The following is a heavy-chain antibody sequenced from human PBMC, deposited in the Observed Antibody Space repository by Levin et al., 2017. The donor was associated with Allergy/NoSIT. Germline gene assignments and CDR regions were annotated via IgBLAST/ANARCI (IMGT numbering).Heavy chain of an antibody. CDR1: GFTFSSYS. CDR3: ARDALKGIMALTGYSSPSPFDY. D-gene: IGHD6-19*01. V-gene: IGHV3-21*01. CDR2: ISSSSSYI. Sequence: SCAASGFTFSSYSMNWVRQAPGKGLEWVSSISSSSSYIYYADSVKGRFTISRDNAKNSLYLQMNSLRAEDTAVYYCARDALKGIMALTGYSSPSPFDYWGQGTLVTVSS. J-gene: IGHJ4*02.